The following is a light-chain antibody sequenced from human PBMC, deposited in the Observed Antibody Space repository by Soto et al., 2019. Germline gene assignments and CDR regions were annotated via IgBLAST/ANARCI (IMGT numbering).Light chain of an antibody. CDR2: GAS. V-gene: IGKV3-20*01. J-gene: IGKJ1*01. CDR3: QQYGSSPWT. CDR1: QSVSSSF. Sequence: EIVLTQSPGTLSLSPGERATLSCRASQSVSSSFLAWYQQHPGQAPRLLIYGASSRATGIPDRFSGSGSGADFILTISRLEAEDFAVYYCQQYGSSPWTFGQGTKVEIK.